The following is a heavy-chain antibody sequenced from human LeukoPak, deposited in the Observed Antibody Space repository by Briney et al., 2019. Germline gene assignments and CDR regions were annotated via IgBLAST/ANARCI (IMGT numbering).Heavy chain of an antibody. V-gene: IGHV3-23*01. CDR3: AKGSYQQLYYYYYMDV. J-gene: IGHJ6*03. CDR2: ISGSGGST. Sequence: GGSLRLSCAASGLTFSSYAMSWAPQAPGKGLEWGSDISGSGGSTYYADSAKGRFTISRDNYKNTLYLKMSCLRAEDTAVYYCAKGSYQQLYYYYYMDVWGKGTTVTVSS. D-gene: IGHD2-2*01. CDR1: GLTFSSYA.